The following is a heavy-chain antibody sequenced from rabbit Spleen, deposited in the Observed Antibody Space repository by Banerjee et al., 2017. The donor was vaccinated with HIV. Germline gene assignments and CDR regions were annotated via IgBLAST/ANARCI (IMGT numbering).Heavy chain of an antibody. J-gene: IGHJ6*01. CDR1: GVSFSFSSY. CDR2: IEVGSSDFT. V-gene: IGHV1S40*01. CDR3: ARDTSSSFSSYGMDL. D-gene: IGHD1-1*01. Sequence: EESGGGLVKPGASLTLTCTASGVSFSFSSYMCWVRRAPGKGLEWIACIEVGSSDFTYFATWAKGRFTISKTSSTTVTLQVTRLTAADTATYFCARDTSSSFSSYGMDLWGPGTLVTVS.